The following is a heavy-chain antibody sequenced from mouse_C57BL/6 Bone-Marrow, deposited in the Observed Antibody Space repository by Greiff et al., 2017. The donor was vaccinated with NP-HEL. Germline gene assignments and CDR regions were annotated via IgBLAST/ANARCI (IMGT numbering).Heavy chain of an antibody. V-gene: IGHV5-4*03. Sequence: EVNVVESGGGLVKPGGSLKLSCAASGFTFSSYAMSWVRQTPEKRLEWVATISDGGSYTYYPDNVKGRFTISRDNAKNNLYLQMSHLKSEDTAMYYCARGGYYSKFAYWGQGTLVTVSA. CDR1: GFTFSSYA. CDR2: ISDGGSYT. D-gene: IGHD2-5*01. CDR3: ARGGYYSKFAY. J-gene: IGHJ3*01.